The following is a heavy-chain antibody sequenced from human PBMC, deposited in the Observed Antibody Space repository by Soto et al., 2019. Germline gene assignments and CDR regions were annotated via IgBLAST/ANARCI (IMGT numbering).Heavy chain of an antibody. J-gene: IGHJ4*02. D-gene: IGHD1-1*01. Sequence: QVQLVQSGAEVKKPGASVKDSCKASGYTFSDHDINWVRQASGQGPEWLGWMNPNSGDTGYAQNFQGRVTMTRDTSMRTGYMELSSLTSEDTAVYYCARVGGNWNDDYFDYWGQGTRVTVSS. CDR2: MNPNSGDT. V-gene: IGHV1-8*01. CDR1: GYTFSDHD. CDR3: ARVGGNWNDDYFDY.